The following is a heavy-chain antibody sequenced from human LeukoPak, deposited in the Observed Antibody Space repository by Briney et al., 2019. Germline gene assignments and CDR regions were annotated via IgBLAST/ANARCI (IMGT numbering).Heavy chain of an antibody. V-gene: IGHV3-30*02. CDR1: GFTFSSYG. Sequence: GSLRLSCAASGFTFSSYGMHWVRQAPGKGLEWVAVIWYDGSNKYYADSVKGRFTISRDNSKNTLYLQMNSLRAEDTAVYYCAKAHPLYDFWSGYYDYWGQGTLVTVSS. D-gene: IGHD3-3*01. CDR3: AKAHPLYDFWSGYYDY. CDR2: IWYDGSNK. J-gene: IGHJ4*02.